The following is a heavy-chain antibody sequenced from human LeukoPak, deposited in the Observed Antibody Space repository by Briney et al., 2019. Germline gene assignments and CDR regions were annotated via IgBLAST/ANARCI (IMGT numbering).Heavy chain of an antibody. Sequence: GGSLRLSCAASGFTFSTYAIHWVRQAPGKGLEWVSYISSSGITIHYADSVKGRFTISRDNAKNSLYLQMNSLRAEDTAVYYCATYYYDSSGYYEPFDYWGQGTLVTVSS. CDR2: ISSSGITI. J-gene: IGHJ4*02. V-gene: IGHV3-48*04. D-gene: IGHD3-22*01. CDR1: GFTFSTYA. CDR3: ATYYYDSSGYYEPFDY.